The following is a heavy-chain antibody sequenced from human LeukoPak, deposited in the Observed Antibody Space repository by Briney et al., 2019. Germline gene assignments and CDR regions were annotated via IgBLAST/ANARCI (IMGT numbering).Heavy chain of an antibody. V-gene: IGHV4-59*05. CDR3: ARSLVYSSSSFRHTGIFSRYFDL. CDR2: IYYSGST. J-gene: IGHJ2*01. Sequence: WETLSLTCTVSGGSISSYYWSWIRQPPGKGLEWIGRIYYSGSTYYNPSLKSRVTISVDTSKNQFSLKLSSVTAADTAVYYCARSLVYSSSSFRHTGIFSRYFDLWGRGTLVTVSS. D-gene: IGHD6-6*01. CDR1: GGSISSYY.